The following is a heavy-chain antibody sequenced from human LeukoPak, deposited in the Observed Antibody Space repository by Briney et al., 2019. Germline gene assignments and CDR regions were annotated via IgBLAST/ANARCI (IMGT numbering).Heavy chain of an antibody. CDR1: GFTFSSYG. CDR3: ARAVGYCSGGSCYPDMGFDP. CDR2: IRYDGSNK. J-gene: IGHJ5*02. Sequence: TGGSLRLSCAASGFTFSSYGMHWVRQAPGKGLEWVAFIRYDGSNKYYADSVKGRFTISRDNSKNTLCLQMNSLRAEDTAVYYCARAVGYCSGGSCYPDMGFDPWGQGTLVTVSS. D-gene: IGHD2-15*01. V-gene: IGHV3-30*02.